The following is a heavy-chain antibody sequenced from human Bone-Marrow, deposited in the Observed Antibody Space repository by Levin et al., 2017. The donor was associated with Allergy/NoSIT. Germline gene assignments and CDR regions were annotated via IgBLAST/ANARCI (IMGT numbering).Heavy chain of an antibody. Sequence: PGGSLRLSCAASGFTFSSYVLSWVRQAPGKGLEWVSAISGSGTYTYYADSVKGHFTISRDNSQNTLYLQMNSLRAEDTAVYYCAKLDTLTRGPYAFDIWGQGTMVTVSS. D-gene: IGHD5-18*01. CDR1: GFTFSSYV. J-gene: IGHJ3*02. CDR2: ISGSGTYT. CDR3: AKLDTLTRGPYAFDI. V-gene: IGHV3-23*01.